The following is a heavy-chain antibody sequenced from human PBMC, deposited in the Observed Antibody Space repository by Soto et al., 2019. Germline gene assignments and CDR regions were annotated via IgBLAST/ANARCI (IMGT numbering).Heavy chain of an antibody. J-gene: IGHJ6*02. CDR2: IIPVLGTA. V-gene: IGHV1-69*13. D-gene: IGHD3-3*01. Sequence: ASVKVSCKASGGTFSTYPISWVRQAPGHGLEWMGGIIPVLGTANYAQRFQDRVTITADESTSTAYMELSSLRSEDTAVYYCARDRSTYYDFWSGYLGGMDVWGQGTTVTVSS. CDR3: ARDRSTYYDFWSGYLGGMDV. CDR1: GGTFSTYP.